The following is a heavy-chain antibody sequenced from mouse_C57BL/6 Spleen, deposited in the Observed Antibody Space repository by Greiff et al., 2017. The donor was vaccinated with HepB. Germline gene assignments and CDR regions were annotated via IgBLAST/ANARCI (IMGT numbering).Heavy chain of an antibody. CDR3: ARRGGNYEGYAMDY. J-gene: IGHJ4*01. D-gene: IGHD2-1*01. Sequence: VQLQQPGAELVKPGASVKLSCKASGYTFTSYWMHWVKQRPGQGLEWIGMIHPNSGSTNYNEKFKSKATLTVDKSSSTAYMQLSSLTSEDSAVYYCARRGGNYEGYAMDYWGQGTSVTVSS. CDR1: GYTFTSYW. V-gene: IGHV1-64*01. CDR2: IHPNSGST.